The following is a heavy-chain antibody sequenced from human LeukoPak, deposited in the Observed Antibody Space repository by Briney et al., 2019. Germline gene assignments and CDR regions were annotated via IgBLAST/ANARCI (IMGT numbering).Heavy chain of an antibody. CDR2: ISASGTGT. J-gene: IGHJ4*02. Sequence: KTGGSLTLSWAASGFRFSAYSMSWVRQAPGKGLEWVSGISASGTGTYYADSVTGRFTISRDNSRNTLYLHLNSLRGDDTALYFCVTGGGRYYEADHWGQGNLVTVSS. D-gene: IGHD1-26*01. CDR1: GFRFSAYS. CDR3: VTGGGRYYEADH. V-gene: IGHV3-23*01.